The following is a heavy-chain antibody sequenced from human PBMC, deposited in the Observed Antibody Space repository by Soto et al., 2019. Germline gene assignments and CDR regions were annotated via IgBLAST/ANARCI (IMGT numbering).Heavy chain of an antibody. CDR2: ISGSGTKT. V-gene: IGHV3-23*01. D-gene: IGHD3-22*01. J-gene: IGHJ4*02. CDR1: GFSFSSYA. Sequence: GSLRLSCAASGFSFSSYAMSWVRQAPGKGLDWVSAISGSGTKTHYADSVKGRFTISRDNSKNTLYLQMNSLRAEDTAVYYCAKDHPVIEVVKVFEYWGRGALVTVSS. CDR3: AKDHPVIEVVKVFEY.